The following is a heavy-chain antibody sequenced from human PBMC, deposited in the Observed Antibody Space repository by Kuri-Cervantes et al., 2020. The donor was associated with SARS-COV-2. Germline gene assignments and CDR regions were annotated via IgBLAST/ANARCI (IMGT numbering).Heavy chain of an antibody. CDR1: GYTLTELS. D-gene: IGHD3-10*01. V-gene: IGHV1-24*01. J-gene: IGHJ6*02. Sequence: ASVKVSCKVSGYTLTELSMHWVRQAPGKGLEWMGGFDPEDGETIYAQKFQGRVTMTEDTSTGTAYMELSSLRSEDTAVYYCARGRGRYYYYGMDVWGQGTTVTVSS. CDR3: ARGRGRYYYYGMDV. CDR2: FDPEDGET.